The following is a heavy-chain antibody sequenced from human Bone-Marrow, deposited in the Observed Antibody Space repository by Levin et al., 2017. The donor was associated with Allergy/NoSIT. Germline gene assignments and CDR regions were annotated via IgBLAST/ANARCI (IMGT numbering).Heavy chain of an antibody. CDR3: ARDNWGSRGRGKFDY. D-gene: IGHD7-27*01. J-gene: IGHJ4*02. CDR1: GGSISNYY. Sequence: PGGSLRLSCTVSGGSISNYYWSWIRQPAGKGLEWIGRIYTSGSTNYNPSLKSRVTMSVDTSKNQFSLKLSSVTAADTAVYYCARDNWGSRGRGKFDYWGQGTLVPVSS. V-gene: IGHV4-4*07. CDR2: IYTSGST.